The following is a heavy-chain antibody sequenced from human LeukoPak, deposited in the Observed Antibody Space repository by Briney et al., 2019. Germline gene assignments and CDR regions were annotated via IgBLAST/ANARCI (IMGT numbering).Heavy chain of an antibody. Sequence: SETLSLTCTVSGGSITNYYWSWMRQPPGKGLEWIGYIHSSGSTNYNPSLKSRVTISLDTSKNQFSLRLTSVTAADTAVYYCASTEWNYARWGQGTLVTVSS. J-gene: IGHJ4*02. V-gene: IGHV4-59*08. D-gene: IGHD1-7*01. CDR3: ASTEWNYAR. CDR1: GGSITNYY. CDR2: IHSSGST.